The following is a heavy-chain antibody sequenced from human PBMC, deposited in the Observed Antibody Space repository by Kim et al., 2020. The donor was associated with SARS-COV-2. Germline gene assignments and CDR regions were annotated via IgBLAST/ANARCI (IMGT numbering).Heavy chain of an antibody. D-gene: IGHD3-10*01. J-gene: IGHJ4*02. Sequence: TYYADSVKGRFTISRDNSKNTLYLQMNSLRAEDTAVYYCARAWGSGSYYYWGQGTLVTVSS. CDR2: T. V-gene: IGHV3-53*01. CDR3: ARAWGSGSYYY.